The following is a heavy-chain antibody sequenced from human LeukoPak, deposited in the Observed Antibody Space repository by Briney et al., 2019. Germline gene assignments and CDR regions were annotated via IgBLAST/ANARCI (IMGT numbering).Heavy chain of an antibody. V-gene: IGHV4-34*01. CDR1: GGSFSGYY. D-gene: IGHD3-10*01. Sequence: SETLSLTCAVYGGSFSGYYWSWIRQPPGKGLEWIGEINHSGSTNYNPSLKSRVTISVDTSKNQFSLKLSSVTAADTAVYYCASLRRRYYGSGSYYSLFDYWGQGTPVTVSS. CDR2: INHSGST. J-gene: IGHJ4*02. CDR3: ASLRRRYYGSGSYYSLFDY.